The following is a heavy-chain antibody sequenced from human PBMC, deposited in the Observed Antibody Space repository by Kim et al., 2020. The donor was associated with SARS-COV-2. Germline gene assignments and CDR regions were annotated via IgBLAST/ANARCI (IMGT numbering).Heavy chain of an antibody. D-gene: IGHD1-26*01. CDR3: AKDIRVGIVGATFDY. J-gene: IGHJ4*02. Sequence: DSVKGRFTISRDNSKNSLYLQMNSLRTEDTALYYCAKDIRVGIVGATFDYWGQGTLVTVSS. V-gene: IGHV3-43*01.